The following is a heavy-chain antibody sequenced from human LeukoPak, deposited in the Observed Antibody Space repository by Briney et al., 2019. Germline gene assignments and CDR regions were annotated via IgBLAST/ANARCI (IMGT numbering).Heavy chain of an antibody. CDR1: GCFISRYY. J-gene: IGHJ5*02. Sequence: SGALSLTCICSGCFISRYYWSWIRQPRGKGLDGVGDIYYSGSTNYNLSLKSRVTISVDTSKNQLSLKMSSVTAADTAAYYCARGNDFWSGEAACWFDPWGQGTLVTVSS. CDR3: ARGNDFWSGEAACWFDP. D-gene: IGHD3-3*01. V-gene: IGHV4-59*01. CDR2: IYYSGST.